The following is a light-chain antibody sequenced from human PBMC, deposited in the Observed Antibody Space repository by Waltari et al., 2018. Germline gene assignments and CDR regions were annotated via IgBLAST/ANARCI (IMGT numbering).Light chain of an antibody. J-gene: IGKJ1*01. CDR1: QSVSRTF. CDR2: GAS. Sequence: EIVLTQSPGTLFLSPGEGATLSCRASQSVSRTFAWYQQKPGQAPRLLIYGASSRATGIPDMCSGSGSGTDFSLTISRLEPDDSAVYFCQHYVSLPATFGQGTKVEIK. CDR3: QHYVSLPAT. V-gene: IGKV3-20*01.